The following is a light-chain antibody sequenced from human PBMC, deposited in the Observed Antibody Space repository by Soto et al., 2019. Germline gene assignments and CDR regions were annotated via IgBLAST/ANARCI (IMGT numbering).Light chain of an antibody. Sequence: EVVLTQSPGTLSLSPGGRATLSCRASQSVSSYLAWYQQKPGQAPRLLIYDASNRATGIPARFSGSGSGTDFTLTISSLEPEDFAVYYCQQRSNWPRALTFGGGTKVDIK. V-gene: IGKV3-11*01. CDR1: QSVSSY. J-gene: IGKJ4*01. CDR2: DAS. CDR3: QQRSNWPRALT.